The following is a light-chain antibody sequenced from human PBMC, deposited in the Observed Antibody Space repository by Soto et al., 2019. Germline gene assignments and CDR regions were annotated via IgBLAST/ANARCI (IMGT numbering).Light chain of an antibody. CDR1: QSVTNNY. V-gene: IGKV3-20*01. Sequence: DIVLTQSPGPLSLSPGERATLSCRASQSVTNNYLAWYQQKPAQAPRLLIYGASRRAPGIPERFSGSGSGTDFTLTISRLEPEDFAVYYCQQYLTSPKTFGQGTKVDIK. CDR2: GAS. J-gene: IGKJ1*01. CDR3: QQYLTSPKT.